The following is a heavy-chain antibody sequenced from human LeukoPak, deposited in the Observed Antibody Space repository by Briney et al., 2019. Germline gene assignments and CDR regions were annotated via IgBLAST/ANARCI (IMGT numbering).Heavy chain of an antibody. Sequence: GGSLRLSCAASGFTFSSYGMSWVRQAPGKGLEWVSAISGSGGSTYYADSVKGRFTISRDNSKNTLYLQMNSLRAEDTAVYYCAKDWDYYDSSGSDANWGQGTLVTVSS. J-gene: IGHJ4*02. CDR1: GFTFSSYG. CDR2: ISGSGGST. D-gene: IGHD3-22*01. CDR3: AKDWDYYDSSGSDAN. V-gene: IGHV3-23*01.